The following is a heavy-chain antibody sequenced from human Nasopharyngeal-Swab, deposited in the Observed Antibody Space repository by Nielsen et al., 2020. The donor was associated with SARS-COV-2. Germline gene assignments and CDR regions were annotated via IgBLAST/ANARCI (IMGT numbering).Heavy chain of an antibody. J-gene: IGHJ4*02. D-gene: IGHD2-2*02. CDR3: ARVRKDCSSTSCYTSDY. V-gene: IGHV3-30-3*01. Sequence: WMRQPRGEGLEWVAVISYDGSNKYYADSAKGRFTISRDNSKNTLYLQMNSLRAEDTAVYYCARVRKDCSSTSCYTSDYWGQGTLVTVSS. CDR2: ISYDGSNK.